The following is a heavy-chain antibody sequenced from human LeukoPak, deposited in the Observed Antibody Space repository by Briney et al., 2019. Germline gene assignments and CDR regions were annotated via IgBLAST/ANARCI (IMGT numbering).Heavy chain of an antibody. CDR3: ARDHGGYNWFDP. D-gene: IGHD3-16*01. Sequence: SVKVSCKASGGTFSSYAISWVRQAPGQGLEWMGGIIPIFGTANYAQKFQGRVTITADESTSTAYMELSSLRSEDTAVYYCARDHGGYNWFDPWGQGTLVAVSS. CDR2: IIPIFGTA. J-gene: IGHJ5*02. V-gene: IGHV1-69*13. CDR1: GGTFSSYA.